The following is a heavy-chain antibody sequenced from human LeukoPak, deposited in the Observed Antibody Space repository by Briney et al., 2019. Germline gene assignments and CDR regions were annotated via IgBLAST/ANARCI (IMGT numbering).Heavy chain of an antibody. CDR1: GYTFTSYD. D-gene: IGHD3-10*01. CDR2: MNPNSGNT. Sequence: ASVEVSCKASGYTFTSYDINWVQQATGQGLEWMGWMNPNSGNTGYAQKFQGRVTITRNTSISTAYMELSSLRSEDTAVYYCARGGITMVRGVNGNNWFDPWGQGTLVTVSS. J-gene: IGHJ5*02. V-gene: IGHV1-8*03. CDR3: ARGGITMVRGVNGNNWFDP.